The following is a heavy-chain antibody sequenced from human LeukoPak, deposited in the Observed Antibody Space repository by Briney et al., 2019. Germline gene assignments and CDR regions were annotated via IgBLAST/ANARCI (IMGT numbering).Heavy chain of an antibody. V-gene: IGHV5-51*01. Sequence: GESLKISCKGSGYSFTSYWIGWVRPLPGKGLEWMGIINPGDSDTRYSPSFQGQVTISADKSISTAYLQWSSLKASDTAMYYCARSTYYYGSGSYSPYYGMDVWGQGTTVTASS. D-gene: IGHD3-10*01. CDR3: ARSTYYYGSGSYSPYYGMDV. CDR1: GYSFTSYW. J-gene: IGHJ6*02. CDR2: INPGDSDT.